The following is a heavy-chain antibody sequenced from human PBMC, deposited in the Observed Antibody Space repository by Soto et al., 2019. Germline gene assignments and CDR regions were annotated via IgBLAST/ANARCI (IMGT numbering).Heavy chain of an antibody. CDR2: IFSNDEK. D-gene: IGHD3-16*02. Sequence: QVTLKESGPVLVKPTETLTLTCTVSGFSLSNARMGVSWIRQPPGKALEWLAHIFSNDEKSYSTSLKSRLTNSKDTPKSPVILTMTNMDHVDTATYYCTRIRRYTGWFDPWGQGTLVTVSS. CDR1: GFSLSNARMG. J-gene: IGHJ5*02. CDR3: TRIRRYTGWFDP. V-gene: IGHV2-26*01.